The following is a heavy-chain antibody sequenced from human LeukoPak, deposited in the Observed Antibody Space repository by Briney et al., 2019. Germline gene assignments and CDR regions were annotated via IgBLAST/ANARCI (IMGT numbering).Heavy chain of an antibody. CDR3: ARAYWRQLPSAIDY. V-gene: IGHV4-34*01. Sequence: SETLSLTCAVYGGSFSGYYWSWIRQPPGKGLEWIGEISHSGSTNYNPSLKSRVTISVDTSKNQFSLKLSSVTAADTAVYYCARAYWRQLPSAIDYWGQGTLVTVSS. CDR1: GGSFSGYY. CDR2: ISHSGST. J-gene: IGHJ4*02. D-gene: IGHD5-18*01.